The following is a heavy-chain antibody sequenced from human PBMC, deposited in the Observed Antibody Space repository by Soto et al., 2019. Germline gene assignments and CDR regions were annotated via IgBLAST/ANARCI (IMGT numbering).Heavy chain of an antibody. Sequence: VQLVESGGGVVQPGRSLRLSCAASGFTFSSYAMHWVRQAPGTGLEWVAVISYDGSNKYYADSVKGRFTISRDNSKNTLYLQMNSLRAEDTAVYYCARDGLGAGIAAASPNYYYYYGMDVWGQGTTVTVSS. V-gene: IGHV3-30-3*01. CDR2: ISYDGSNK. D-gene: IGHD6-13*01. CDR3: ARDGLGAGIAAASPNYYYYYGMDV. CDR1: GFTFSSYA. J-gene: IGHJ6*02.